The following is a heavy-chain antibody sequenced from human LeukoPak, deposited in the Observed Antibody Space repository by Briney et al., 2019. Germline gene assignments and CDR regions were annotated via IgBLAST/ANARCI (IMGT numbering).Heavy chain of an antibody. V-gene: IGHV3-23*01. CDR3: AKLKLRSSSYFDY. D-gene: IGHD3-16*01. CDR1: GFTFNIYA. CDR2: ISGSGDST. J-gene: IGHJ4*02. Sequence: GGSLRLSCAGSGFTFNIYAMSWVRQAPGKGLEWVSAISGSGDSTSYGDSVKGRFTIFRDNSRNTLYLQMNSLRAEDTAVYYCAKLKLRSSSYFDYWGQGTLVTVSS.